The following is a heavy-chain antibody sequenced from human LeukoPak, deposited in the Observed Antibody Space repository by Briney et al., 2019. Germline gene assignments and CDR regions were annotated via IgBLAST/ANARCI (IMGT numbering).Heavy chain of an antibody. CDR2: IIGNGDNT. CDR3: AKTQHWNFDY. CDR1: GFTFSNYA. J-gene: IGHJ4*02. V-gene: IGHV3-23*01. D-gene: IGHD1-1*01. Sequence: GGSLRLSCAASGFTFSNYAMSWVRQAPGKGPQWVSSIIGNGDNTYYADSVKGQFTISRDNSKNTLYLQMNSLRTEDTAVYYCAKTQHWNFDYWGQGTLLTVSS.